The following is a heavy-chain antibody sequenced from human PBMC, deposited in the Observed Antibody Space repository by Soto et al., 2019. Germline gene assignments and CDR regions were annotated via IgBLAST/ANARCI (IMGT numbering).Heavy chain of an antibody. CDR2: MNPGSGDT. J-gene: IGHJ5*02. Sequence: GASVKVSCKASGYTFTNNDVSWVRQATGQGLEWMGRMNPGSGDTGYAQKFQGRVTMTRDISIATAYMELNSLTSEDTAIYYCARMESFGSLNWFDPWGQGTLVTVSS. V-gene: IGHV1-8*02. CDR1: GYTFTNND. CDR3: ARMESFGSLNWFDP. D-gene: IGHD5-18*01.